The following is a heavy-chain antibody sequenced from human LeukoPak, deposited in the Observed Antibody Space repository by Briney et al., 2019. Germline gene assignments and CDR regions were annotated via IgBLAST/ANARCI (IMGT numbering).Heavy chain of an antibody. Sequence: SETLSLTCTASGGSISSSSYYWGWIRQPPGKGLEWIGSIYYSGSTYYNPSLKSRVTISVDTSKNQFSLKLSSVTAADTAVYYCARWIRSGGYFNWFDPWGQGTLVTVSS. CDR1: GGSISSSSYY. V-gene: IGHV4-39*07. CDR3: ARWIRSGGYFNWFDP. CDR2: IYYSGST. D-gene: IGHD2-15*01. J-gene: IGHJ5*02.